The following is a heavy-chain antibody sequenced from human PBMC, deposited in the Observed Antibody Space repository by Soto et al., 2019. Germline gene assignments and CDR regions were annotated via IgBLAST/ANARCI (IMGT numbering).Heavy chain of an antibody. V-gene: IGHV1-69*12. Sequence: QVQLVQSGAEVKKPGSSVKVSCKASGGTFSSYAINWVRQAPGQGLEWMGGIIPIFATADYAQKFQGRVTITAAESTSTAYMELSNLRSEDTAVYYCAQCLLGVNYYYGMDVWGQGTTVTVSS. D-gene: IGHD3-16*01. CDR3: AQCLLGVNYYYGMDV. CDR2: IIPIFATA. CDR1: GGTFSSYA. J-gene: IGHJ6*02.